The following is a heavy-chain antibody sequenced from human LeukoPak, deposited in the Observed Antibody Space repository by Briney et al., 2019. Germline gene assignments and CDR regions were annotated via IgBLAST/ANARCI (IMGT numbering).Heavy chain of an antibody. CDR2: IIPIFGTA. J-gene: IGHJ6*03. Sequence: VKVSCKASGGTFSSYAISWVRQAPGQGLEWMGGIIPIFGTANYAQKFQGRVTITADESTSTAYMELSSLRSEDTAVYYCARVGCSSTSCYNYYYYYMDVWGKGTTVTVSS. D-gene: IGHD2-2*02. CDR3: ARVGCSSTSCYNYYYYYMDV. CDR1: GGTFSSYA. V-gene: IGHV1-69*01.